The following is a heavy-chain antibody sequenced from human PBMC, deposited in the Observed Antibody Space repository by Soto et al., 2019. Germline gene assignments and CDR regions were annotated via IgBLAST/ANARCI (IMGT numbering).Heavy chain of an antibody. CDR3: ARETLAFDP. CDR2: INPNNGDT. CDR1: GYTFTGHY. D-gene: IGHD1-1*01. J-gene: IGHJ5*02. V-gene: IGHV1-2*02. Sequence: QVQLVQSGAEVKKPGASVKVSCKASGYTFTGHYIHWVRQAPGQGLEWMGWINPNNGDTKYAQKFQGRVTMTRDTSIRTADMDLIRLTSDDAAVYYCARETLAFDPWGQGTLVTVSS.